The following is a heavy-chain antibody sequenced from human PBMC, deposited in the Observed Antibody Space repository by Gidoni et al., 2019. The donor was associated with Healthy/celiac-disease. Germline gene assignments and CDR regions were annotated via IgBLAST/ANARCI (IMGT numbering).Heavy chain of an antibody. CDR2: ISYDGSNK. CDR1: GFTFSSYG. Sequence: MTLKFYGAASGFTFSSYGMHWVRQAPAKGLEWVAVISYDGSNKYYADSVKGRFTISRDNSKNTLYLQMDSLRAEDTAVYSCAKDGGSSRMDVWGKGTTVTVSS. J-gene: IGHJ6*04. D-gene: IGHD6-6*01. V-gene: IGHV3-30*18. CDR3: AKDGGSSRMDV.